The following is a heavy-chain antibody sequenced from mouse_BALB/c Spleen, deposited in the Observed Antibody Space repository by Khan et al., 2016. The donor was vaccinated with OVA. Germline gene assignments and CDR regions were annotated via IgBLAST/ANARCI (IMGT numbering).Heavy chain of an antibody. CDR2: INTHSGVP. CDR3: ARGTAAYYRNDGGAMDY. D-gene: IGHD2-14*01. J-gene: IGHJ4*01. Sequence: QIQLVQSGPELKKPGETVRISCKASGYTFTTAGIQWVQKMPGKGLKWIGWINTHSGVPKYAEDFKGRFAFSLEISVNTAYLQITNLKNEDTAAYFWARGTAAYYRNDGGAMDYWGQGTSVTVSS. CDR1: GYTFTTAG. V-gene: IGHV9-4*02.